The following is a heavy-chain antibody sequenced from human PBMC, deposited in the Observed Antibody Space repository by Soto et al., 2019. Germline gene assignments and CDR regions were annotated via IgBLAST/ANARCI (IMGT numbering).Heavy chain of an antibody. Sequence: QVQLQESGPGLVKPSGTLSLTCAVSGDSISNSRWWTWVRQPPGKGLEWIGDIFHSGDTNYNPSLTSRVFISVDKSQNQFYLKVSSVTAADTAVYYCAYSTGWYRHDVWGQGTVVTVSS. J-gene: IGHJ3*01. CDR3: AYSTGWYRHDV. D-gene: IGHD6-19*01. V-gene: IGHV4-4*02. CDR1: GDSISNSRW. CDR2: IFHSGDT.